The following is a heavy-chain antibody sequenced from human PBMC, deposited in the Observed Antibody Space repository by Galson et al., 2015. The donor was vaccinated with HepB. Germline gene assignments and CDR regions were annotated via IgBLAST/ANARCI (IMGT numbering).Heavy chain of an antibody. Sequence: QSGAEVKKPGESLKISCKGSGYSFTSYWIGWVRQMPGKGLEWMGIIYPGDSDTRYSPSFQGQVTISADKSISTAYLQWSSLKASDTAMYYCARHWTDIVVVPAAKEYYYYYMDVWGKGTTVTVSS. J-gene: IGHJ6*03. D-gene: IGHD2-2*01. CDR3: ARHWTDIVVVPAAKEYYYYYMDV. CDR1: GYSFTSYW. V-gene: IGHV5-51*01. CDR2: IYPGDSDT.